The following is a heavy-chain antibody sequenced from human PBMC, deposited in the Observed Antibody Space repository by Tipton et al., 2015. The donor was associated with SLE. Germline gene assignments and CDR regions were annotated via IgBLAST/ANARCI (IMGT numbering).Heavy chain of an antibody. CDR2: IYFDGYYK. Sequence: SLRLSCAASGFTLRSHGMHWVRQAPGKGLEWVAVIYFDGYYKYYADSVKGRFTISRDVSKNTLYLQMNSLRAEDTAVYYCARDLLPGYYGMDVWGQGTTVTVSS. D-gene: IGHD1-26*01. CDR3: ARDLLPGYYGMDV. V-gene: IGHV3-30*03. CDR1: GFTLRSHG. J-gene: IGHJ6*02.